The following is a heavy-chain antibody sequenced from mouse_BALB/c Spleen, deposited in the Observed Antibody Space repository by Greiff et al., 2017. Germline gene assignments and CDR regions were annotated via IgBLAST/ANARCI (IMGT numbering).Heavy chain of an antibody. CDR2: INPDSSTI. CDR1: GFDFSRYW. J-gene: IGHJ4*01. V-gene: IGHV4-1*02. Sequence: EVKLLESGGGLVQPGGSLKLSCAASGFDFSRYWMSWVRQAPGKGLEWIGEINPDSSTINYTPSLKDKFIISRDNAKNTLYLQMSKVRSEDTALYYCARQELRGYAMDYWVKEPQSPSPQ. D-gene: IGHD1-1*01. CDR3: ARQELRGYAMDY.